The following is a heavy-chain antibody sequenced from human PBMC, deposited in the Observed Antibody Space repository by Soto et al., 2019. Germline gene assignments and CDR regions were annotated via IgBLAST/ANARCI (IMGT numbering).Heavy chain of an antibody. CDR1: GYTFTGYH. CDR3: ARDREAGSSSWYYYYGMDV. J-gene: IGHJ6*02. Sequence: ASVKVSCKASGYTFTGYHMHWVRQAPGQGLEWMGWINPNSGGTNYAQKFRGWVTMTRDTSISTAYMELSRLRSDDTAVYYCARDREAGSSSWYYYYGMDVWGQGTTVTVSS. V-gene: IGHV1-2*04. CDR2: INPNSGGT. D-gene: IGHD6-13*01.